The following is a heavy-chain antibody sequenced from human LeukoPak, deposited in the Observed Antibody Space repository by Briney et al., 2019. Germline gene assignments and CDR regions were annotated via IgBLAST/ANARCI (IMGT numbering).Heavy chain of an antibody. V-gene: IGHV5-51*01. CDR1: GYSSISYW. CDR3: ARGYYYCSWIYLFDY. J-gene: IGHJ4*02. Sequence: GESLKISCKASGYSSISYWIGWVRQTPGKGRVWTRLIIPGDSATKYNPSFQGHVTISVDKSISTAYLQWNSLKAGDTAMYYCARGYYYCSWIYLFDYWGQGTLVTVSS. CDR2: IIPGDSAT. D-gene: IGHD3-10*01.